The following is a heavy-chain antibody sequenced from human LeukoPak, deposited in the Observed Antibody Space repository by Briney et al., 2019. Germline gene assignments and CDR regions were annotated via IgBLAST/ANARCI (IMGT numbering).Heavy chain of an antibody. V-gene: IGHV3-23*01. CDR3: AKSGYNRFDY. CDR2: ISGSGSGGST. Sequence: GGSLRLSCAASGFTFSSSAMSWVRQAPGKGLEWVSSISGSGSGGSTYYADPVKGRFTISRDNSKNTLYLQMNSLRAEDTAVYYCAKSGYNRFDYWGQGTLVTVSS. J-gene: IGHJ4*02. D-gene: IGHD5-24*01. CDR1: GFTFSSSA.